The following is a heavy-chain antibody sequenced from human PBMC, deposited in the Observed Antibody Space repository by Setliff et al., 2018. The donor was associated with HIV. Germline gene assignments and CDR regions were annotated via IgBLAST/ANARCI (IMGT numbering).Heavy chain of an antibody. CDR1: GYSLANYA. V-gene: IGHV1-18*04. D-gene: IGHD5-12*01. CDR3: ARGVYSGYEP. J-gene: IGHJ5*02. Sequence: ASVKVSCKASGYSLANYAISWVRQVPGHGLEWMGWMSGNNGNTKSAPKVQGRVTITGDTSASTAYMELSSLRSEDTAVYYCARGVYSGYEPWGQGTLVTVSS. CDR2: MSGNNGNT.